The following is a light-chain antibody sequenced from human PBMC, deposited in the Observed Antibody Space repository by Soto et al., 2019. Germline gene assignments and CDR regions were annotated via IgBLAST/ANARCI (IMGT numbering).Light chain of an antibody. CDR1: QSVGSSY. CDR3: QQYGSSPRT. J-gene: IGKJ3*01. Sequence: EIVLTQSPGTLSLSPGERATLSCRASQSVGSSYLSWYQQKPGQAPRRLIYGASSRATGIPDRFSGSGSGTDFTLTITRVEPEDFAGYYCQQYGSSPRTFGPGTKVDI. V-gene: IGKV3-20*01. CDR2: GAS.